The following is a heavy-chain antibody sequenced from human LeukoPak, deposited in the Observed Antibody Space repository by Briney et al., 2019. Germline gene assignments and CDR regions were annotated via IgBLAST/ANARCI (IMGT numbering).Heavy chain of an antibody. D-gene: IGHD3-3*01. V-gene: IGHV4-59*08. Sequence: SETLSLTCTVSGGSISGYYWSWIRQPPGKGLEWIGYIYYSGSTNYNPSLKSRVTISVDTSKNQFSLKLSSVTAADTAVYYCARHGGRPKYEDDWLDPWGQGTLVTVSS. J-gene: IGHJ5*02. CDR2: IYYSGST. CDR3: ARHGGRPKYEDDWLDP. CDR1: GGSISGYY.